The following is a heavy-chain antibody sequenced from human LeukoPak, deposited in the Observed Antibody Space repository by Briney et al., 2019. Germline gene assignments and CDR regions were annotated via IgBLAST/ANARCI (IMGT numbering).Heavy chain of an antibody. D-gene: IGHD1-1*01. CDR1: DGSISSYY. Sequence: SETLSLTCAVSDGSISSYYWNWIRQPPGKGLEWIGSIHYSGTTYYSPSLKSRVTMSVDTSKNRFSLKLSSVTAADTGVYYCARQVERLSQNDYWGQGTLVTVSS. J-gene: IGHJ4*02. V-gene: IGHV4-59*04. CDR2: IHYSGTT. CDR3: ARQVERLSQNDY.